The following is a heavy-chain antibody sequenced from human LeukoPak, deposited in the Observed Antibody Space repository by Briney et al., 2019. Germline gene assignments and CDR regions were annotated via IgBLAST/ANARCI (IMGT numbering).Heavy chain of an antibody. CDR1: GITFSSHA. J-gene: IGHJ4*02. Sequence: GGSLRLSCAASGITFSSHAMHWVRQPPGKGLEWVAVISSDGRTQYYADSVKGRFTISRDTSENTLYLQMNSLRAEDTAVYYCARDRGYNYWGQGTLVTVSS. V-gene: IGHV3-33*08. CDR3: ARDRGYNY. CDR2: ISSDGRTQ. D-gene: IGHD5-18*01.